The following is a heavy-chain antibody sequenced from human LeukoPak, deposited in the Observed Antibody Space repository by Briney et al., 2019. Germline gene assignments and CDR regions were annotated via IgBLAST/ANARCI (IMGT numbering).Heavy chain of an antibody. CDR1: GFTFSTYD. V-gene: IGHV3-13*04. Sequence: PGGSLRLSCAASGFTFSTYDVHWVRQATGKGLEWVSAISTTDDTYYPGSVKGRLTISRENAKSSLYLQMNSLRAEDTAVYYCARGRSGSYFDSWGQGTLVAVSS. CDR2: ISTTDDT. CDR3: ARGRSGSYFDS. J-gene: IGHJ4*02. D-gene: IGHD1-26*01.